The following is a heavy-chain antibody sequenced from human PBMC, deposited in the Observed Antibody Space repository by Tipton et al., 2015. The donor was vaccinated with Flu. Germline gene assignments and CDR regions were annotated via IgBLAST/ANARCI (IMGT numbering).Heavy chain of an antibody. D-gene: IGHD2-15*01. Sequence: TLSLTCAVSGYSISDAYYWGWIRQPPGKGLEWIGSIYHRGTNPNPSLKGRVSISIDTPKNQFSLRLSSMTAADTATYYCAKVEGSFEQGHCIGPDCWIDAWGQGTLVTVSS. CDR2: IYHRGT. J-gene: IGHJ5*02. CDR3: AKVEGSFEQGHCIGPDCWIDA. CDR1: GYSISDAYY. V-gene: IGHV4-38-2*01.